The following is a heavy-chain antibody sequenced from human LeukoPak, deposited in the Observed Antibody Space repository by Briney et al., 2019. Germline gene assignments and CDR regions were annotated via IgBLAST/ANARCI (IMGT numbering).Heavy chain of an antibody. Sequence: ASVKVSCKASGYTFASYSISWLRQAPGQGLEWMGWISAYNGNTNYAQKLQGRVTMTTDTSTSTAYMELRSLRSDDTAVYYCAREANRGYYGSGNYWGQGTLVTVSS. D-gene: IGHD3-10*01. J-gene: IGHJ4*02. CDR3: AREANRGYYGSGNY. CDR2: ISAYNGNT. CDR1: GYTFASYS. V-gene: IGHV1-18*01.